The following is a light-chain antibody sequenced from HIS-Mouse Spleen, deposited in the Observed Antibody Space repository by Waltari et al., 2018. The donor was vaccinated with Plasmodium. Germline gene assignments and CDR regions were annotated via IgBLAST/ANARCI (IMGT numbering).Light chain of an antibody. CDR2: GKN. CDR1: TTRRYY. Sequence: SSELPPDPAVSVSLGQTVRIPCQGATTRRYYATRYQQTPDQAPVLVSYGKNNLPSGIPDRFSGSSSGNTASLTITGAQAEDEADYYCNSRDSSGNHVVFGGGTKLTVL. CDR3: NSRDSSGNHVV. J-gene: IGLJ2*01. V-gene: IGLV3-19*01.